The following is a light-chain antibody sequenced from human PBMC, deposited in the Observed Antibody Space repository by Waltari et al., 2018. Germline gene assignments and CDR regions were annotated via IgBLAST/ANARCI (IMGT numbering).Light chain of an antibody. CDR3: NSYTTSGTVV. Sequence: QSALTQPASVSGSPGQSITISCTGTSSDVGTYKFVSWYHQHPGKVPKLIIYDATDRPSGVSGRFSGSKSGNTAPLTISGLQAEDEGDYYCNSYTTSGTVVFGGGTKLTVL. V-gene: IGLV2-14*03. J-gene: IGLJ2*01. CDR1: SSDVGTYKF. CDR2: DAT.